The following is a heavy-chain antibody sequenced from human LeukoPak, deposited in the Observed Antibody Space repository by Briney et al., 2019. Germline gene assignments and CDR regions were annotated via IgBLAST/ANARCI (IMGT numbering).Heavy chain of an antibody. D-gene: IGHD1-14*01. CDR1: GGSISSYY. V-gene: IGHV4-59*01. CDR2: ISYSGST. J-gene: IGHJ3*02. Sequence: SETLSLTCTVSGGSISSYYWSWIRQPPGKGLEWIGYISYSGSTNYNPSLKSRVTISVDTSKNQFSLNLTSVTAADTAVYYCARRYRDAFDIWGQGAMVTVSS. CDR3: ARRYRDAFDI.